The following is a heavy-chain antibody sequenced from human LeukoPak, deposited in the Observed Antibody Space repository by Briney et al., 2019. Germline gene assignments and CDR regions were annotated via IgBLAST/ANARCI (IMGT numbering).Heavy chain of an antibody. CDR3: ARISHDYGGNLAPD. CDR1: GGTFSSYA. J-gene: IGHJ4*02. D-gene: IGHD4-23*01. CDR2: IIPILGIA. Sequence: SVKVSCKASGGTFSSYAISWVRQAPGHGLEWMGRIIPILGIANYAQKFQGRVTITADKSTSTAYMELSSLRSEDTAVYYCARISHDYGGNLAPDWGQGTLVTVSS. V-gene: IGHV1-69*04.